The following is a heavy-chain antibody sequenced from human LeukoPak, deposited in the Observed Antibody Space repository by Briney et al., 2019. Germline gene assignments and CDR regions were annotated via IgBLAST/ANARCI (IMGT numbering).Heavy chain of an antibody. V-gene: IGHV3-53*01. Sequence: PGGSLRLSCAASGFTVSSNYMSWVCQAPGKGLEWVSVIFSGGTTYYADSVKGRFTISRDNSKNTLYLQMNSLRAEDTAVYYCAREGNYYDMDVWGQGTTVTVSS. CDR3: AREGNYYDMDV. CDR2: IFSGGTT. CDR1: GFTVSSNY. J-gene: IGHJ6*02.